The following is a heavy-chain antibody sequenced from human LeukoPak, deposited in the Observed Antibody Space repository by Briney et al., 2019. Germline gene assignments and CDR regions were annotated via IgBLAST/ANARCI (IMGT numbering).Heavy chain of an antibody. V-gene: IGHV4-59*01. Sequence: PSETLSLTCTVSGGSISNYYWNWIRQPPGKGMEWIGYIYYTGNTNYNPSLKSRVTISVDTSKNQFSLKLSSVTAADTAVYYCARDRLQLQSWGQGTLVTVSS. CDR2: IYYTGNT. J-gene: IGHJ5*02. D-gene: IGHD5-24*01. CDR3: ARDRLQLQS. CDR1: GGSISNYY.